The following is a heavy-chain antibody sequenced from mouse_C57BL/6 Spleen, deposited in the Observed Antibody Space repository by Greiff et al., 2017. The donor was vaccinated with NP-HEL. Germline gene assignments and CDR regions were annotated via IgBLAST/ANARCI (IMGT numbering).Heavy chain of an antibody. CDR3: ARHEANWDGFDY. J-gene: IGHJ2*01. CDR2: VYPGSGRI. D-gene: IGHD4-1*01. Sequence: QVQLQQSGAELVKPGASVKLSCKASGYTFTEYTIHWVKQRSGQGLEWIGWVYPGSGRIKYNEKFKEKATLTADKSSSTVYMELSRLTSEDSAVYFCARHEANWDGFDYWGQGTTLTVSS. CDR1: GYTFTEYT. V-gene: IGHV1-62-2*01.